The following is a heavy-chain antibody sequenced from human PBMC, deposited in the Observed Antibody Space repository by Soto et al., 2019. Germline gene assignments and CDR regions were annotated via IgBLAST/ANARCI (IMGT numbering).Heavy chain of an antibody. J-gene: IGHJ4*02. D-gene: IGHD5-18*01. CDR2: IYYSGST. CDR3: ARQGMGMATARHYFDY. V-gene: IGHV4-39*01. Sequence: QLQLQESGPGLVKPSETLSLTCTVSGGSISSSSYYWGWIRQPPGKGLEWIGSIYYSGSTYYNPSLKSRVTISVDTSKNQFSLKLSSVTAADTAVYYCARQGMGMATARHYFDYWGQGTLVTVSS. CDR1: GGSISSSSYY.